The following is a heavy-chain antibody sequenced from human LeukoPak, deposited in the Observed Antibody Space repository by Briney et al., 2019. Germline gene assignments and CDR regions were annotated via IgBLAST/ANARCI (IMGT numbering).Heavy chain of an antibody. V-gene: IGHV7-4-1*02. J-gene: IGHJ3*02. CDR2: INTNTGNP. Sequence: GASVKVSCKASGYTFTSYAMNWVRQAPGQGLEWMGWINTNTGNPTYAQGFTGRFVFSLDTSVSTAYLQISSLKAEDTAVYYCARDVIATTDTLHPWDAFDIWGQGTMVTVSS. CDR3: ARDVIATTDTLHPWDAFDI. D-gene: IGHD6-13*01. CDR1: GYTFTSYA.